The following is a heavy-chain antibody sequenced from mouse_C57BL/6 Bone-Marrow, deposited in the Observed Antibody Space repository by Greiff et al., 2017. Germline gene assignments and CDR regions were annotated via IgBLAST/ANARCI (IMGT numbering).Heavy chain of an antibody. D-gene: IGHD1-1*01. CDR1: GYTFTSYW. J-gene: IGHJ3*01. Sequence: QVQLQQPGAELVKPGASVKMSCKASGYTFTSYWITWVKQRPGQGLEWIGDIYPGSGSTNYNEKFKSKATLTVDTSSSTAYMQLSSLTSEDSAVYYCASNYGRSYEGWFAYWGQGTLVTVSA. CDR2: IYPGSGST. CDR3: ASNYGRSYEGWFAY. V-gene: IGHV1-55*01.